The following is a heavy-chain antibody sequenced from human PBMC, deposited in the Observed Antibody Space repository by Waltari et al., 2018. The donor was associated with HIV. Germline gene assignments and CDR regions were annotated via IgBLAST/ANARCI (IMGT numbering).Heavy chain of an antibody. D-gene: IGHD6-13*01. CDR2: ISDDGYNT. J-gene: IGHJ4*02. V-gene: IGHV3-30*01. Sequence: QVQLVESGGGVVQPGRSLRLSCAASSFTFKNYPMHWVRQAPGKGLEWVALISDDGYNTYYSESARGRFTISRDNSKNAVSLQMNSLRPEDTAIYYCAREWKQQRIFDYWGQGVLVSVSS. CDR3: AREWKQQRIFDY. CDR1: SFTFKNYP.